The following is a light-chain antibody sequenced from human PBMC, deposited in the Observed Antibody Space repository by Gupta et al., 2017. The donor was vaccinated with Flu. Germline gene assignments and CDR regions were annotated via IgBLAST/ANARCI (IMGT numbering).Light chain of an antibody. CDR2: AAS. CDR1: QGISTY. V-gene: IGKV1-16*02. J-gene: IGKJ4*01. Sequence: DTQMTQSPPSLYASVGDRVTITCRASQGISTYLAWFQQKPGRAPKSLIYAASRLQSGVPSKFSGSGSGTDFTLTISRLQPEDFATYYCQQYNSFPLTCGGGTKVEI. CDR3: QQYNSFPLT.